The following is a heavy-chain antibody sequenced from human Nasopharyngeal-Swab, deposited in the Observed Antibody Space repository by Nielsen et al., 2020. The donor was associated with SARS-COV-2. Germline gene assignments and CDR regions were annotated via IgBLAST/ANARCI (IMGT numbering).Heavy chain of an antibody. CDR3: ARKIAAAALAVDAFDI. Sequence: WVRQAPGQGLEWMGIINPSGGSTNYAQKFQGRVTITADESTSTAYMELSSLRSEDTAVYYCARKIAAAALAVDAFDIWGQGTMVTVSS. D-gene: IGHD6-13*01. V-gene: IGHV1-46*01. CDR2: INPSGGST. J-gene: IGHJ3*02.